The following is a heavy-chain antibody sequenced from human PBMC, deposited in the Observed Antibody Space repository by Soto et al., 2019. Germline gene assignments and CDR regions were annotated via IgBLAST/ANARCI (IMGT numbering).Heavy chain of an antibody. D-gene: IGHD4-4*01. Sequence: QVQLVQSGAEVKKPGASVKISCKASGYAFTTSGIHWVRQAPGQRLEWTWWINTGNGNTKYSQKFQGRVSISRDTSASTAYMELSSLRSEDTAIYYCAKVLRSTIVLWGPDHDAFDVWGQGTMVTVSS. CDR3: AKVLRSTIVLWGPDHDAFDV. J-gene: IGHJ3*01. V-gene: IGHV1-3*04. CDR1: GYAFTTSG. CDR2: INTGNGNT.